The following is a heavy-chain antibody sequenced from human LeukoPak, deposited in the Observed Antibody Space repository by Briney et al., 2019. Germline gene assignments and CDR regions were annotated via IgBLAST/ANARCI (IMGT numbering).Heavy chain of an antibody. V-gene: IGHV1-69*13. CDR3: ARDNRYSGSYCDY. J-gene: IGHJ4*02. CDR2: IIPIFGTA. CDR1: GGTFSSYA. D-gene: IGHD1-26*01. Sequence: SVKVSCKASGGTFSSYAISWVRQAPGQGLEWMGGIIPIFGTANYAQKFQGRVTITADEPTSTAYMELSSLRSEDTAVYYCARDNRYSGSYCDYWGQGTLVTVSS.